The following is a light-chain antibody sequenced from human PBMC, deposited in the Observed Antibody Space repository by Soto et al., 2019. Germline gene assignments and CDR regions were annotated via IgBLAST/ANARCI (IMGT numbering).Light chain of an antibody. CDR3: QQYGTTPYT. J-gene: IGKJ2*01. CDR2: AAS. CDR1: QSVSDDY. Sequence: EIVMTQSPGTLSLSAGERATLSCRASQSVSDDYLAWYQQKAGEATILVISAASTKDTGIPYRFSGSGSGTDFTLTISSLEPEDFATYYCQQYGTTPYTFGQGTRLEIK. V-gene: IGKV3-20*01.